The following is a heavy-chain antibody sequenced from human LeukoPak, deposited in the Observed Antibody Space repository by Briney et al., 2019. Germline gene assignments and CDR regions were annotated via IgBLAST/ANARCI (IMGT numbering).Heavy chain of an antibody. Sequence: GGSLRLSCAASGFTFSNYALSWVRQGPGKGLEWVSSISGSGASTYYAHSVKGRFTISRDNSKNTLFLQMNSLRAEDTAVYYCAKEVLYYYYMDLWGKGTTVTVSS. J-gene: IGHJ6*03. CDR1: GFTFSNYA. CDR2: ISGSGAST. V-gene: IGHV3-23*01. CDR3: AKEVLYYYYMDL.